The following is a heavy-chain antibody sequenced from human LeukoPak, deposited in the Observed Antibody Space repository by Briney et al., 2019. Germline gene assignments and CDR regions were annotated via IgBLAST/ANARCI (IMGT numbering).Heavy chain of an antibody. Sequence: PGGSLRLSCAASGFTFSSYSMNWVRQAPGKGLEWVSSISSSSSYIYYADSVKGRFTISRDNAKNSLYLQMNSLRAEDTAVYYCARVGSIAAAGTPDCWGQGALVTVSS. V-gene: IGHV3-21*04. J-gene: IGHJ4*02. CDR2: ISSSSSYI. CDR3: ARVGSIAAAGTPDC. D-gene: IGHD6-13*01. CDR1: GFTFSSYS.